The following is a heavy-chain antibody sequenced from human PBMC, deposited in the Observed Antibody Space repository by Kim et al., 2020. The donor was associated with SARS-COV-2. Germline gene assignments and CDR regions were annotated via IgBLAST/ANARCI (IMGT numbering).Heavy chain of an antibody. CDR3: ARERLYDYVWGSYRPPPMDV. CDR2: IIPIFGTA. CDR1: GGTFSSYA. V-gene: IGHV1-69*13. Sequence: SVKVSCKASGGTFSSYAISWVRQAPGQGLEWMGGIIPIFGTANYAQKFQGRVTITADESTSTAYMGLSSLRSEDTAVYYCARERLYDYVWGSYRPPPMDVWGQGTTVTVSS. J-gene: IGHJ6*02. D-gene: IGHD3-16*02.